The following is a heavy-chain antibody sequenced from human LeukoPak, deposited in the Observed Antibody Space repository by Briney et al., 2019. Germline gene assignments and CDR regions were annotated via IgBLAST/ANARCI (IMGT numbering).Heavy chain of an antibody. J-gene: IGHJ5*02. V-gene: IGHV1-2*02. Sequence: ASVKVSCKASGYTFTGYYIHWVRQAPGQGLEWMGWINPNSGATKYAQKIQGRVTMTRDTSTSTVYMELSRLRSDDTAVYYCARGLDLYPGYSYGQNWFDPWGQGTLVTVSS. CDR1: GYTFTGYY. CDR3: ARGLDLYPGYSYGQNWFDP. CDR2: INPNSGAT. D-gene: IGHD5-18*01.